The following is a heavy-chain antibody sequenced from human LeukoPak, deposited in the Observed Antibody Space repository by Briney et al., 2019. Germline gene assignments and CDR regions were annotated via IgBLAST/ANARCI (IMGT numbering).Heavy chain of an antibody. J-gene: IGHJ6*03. D-gene: IGHD6-6*01. Sequence: GASVKDSCKASGGTFSSYAISWVRQAPGQGLEWMGGIIPIFGTANYAQKFQGRVTITTDESTSTAYMELSSLRSEDTAVYYCARTTLYSSSNYYYYYMDVWGKGTTVTVSS. CDR3: ARTTLYSSSNYYYYYMDV. V-gene: IGHV1-69*05. CDR1: GGTFSSYA. CDR2: IIPIFGTA.